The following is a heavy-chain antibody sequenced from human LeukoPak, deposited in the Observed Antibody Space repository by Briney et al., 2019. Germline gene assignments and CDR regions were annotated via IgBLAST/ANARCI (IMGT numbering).Heavy chain of an antibody. CDR2: ISVYNGNT. V-gene: IGHV1-18*01. Sequence: ASVKVSCKASGYTFTTYGISWVRQAPGQGLEWMGRISVYNGNTNYAQKLQGRVTMTTDTSTSTAYMELRSLRSDDTAVYYCARGSTARYYYDTSGYYRGAVDSWGQGTLVTISS. D-gene: IGHD3-22*01. J-gene: IGHJ4*02. CDR3: ARGSTARYYYDTSGYYRGAVDS. CDR1: GYTFTTYG.